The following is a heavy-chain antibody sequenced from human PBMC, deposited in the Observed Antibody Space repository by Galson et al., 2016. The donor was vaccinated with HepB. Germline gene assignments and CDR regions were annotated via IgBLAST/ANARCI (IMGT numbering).Heavy chain of an antibody. Sequence: SLRLSCAVSGFIVSNIYMSWVRQAPGKGLEWVAGISNDGSNKYYADSVKGRFTISRDNSKDTLYLQMNSLRAEDTAVYYCAGEQWLIIRDHGGFDSWGQGTLVTVSS. D-gene: IGHD6-19*01. CDR3: AGEQWLIIRDHGGFDS. CDR1: GFIVSNIY. V-gene: IGHV3-33*08. J-gene: IGHJ4*02. CDR2: ISNDGSNK.